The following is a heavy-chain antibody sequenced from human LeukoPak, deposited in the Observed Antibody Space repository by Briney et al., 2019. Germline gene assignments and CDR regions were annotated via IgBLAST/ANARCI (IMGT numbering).Heavy chain of an antibody. CDR2: LSSSRSYI. V-gene: IGHV3-21*01. Sequence: GGSLRLYCAASGIPFSSYSMNWVSKAPGKGLEWVSSLSSSRSYIYYADSVKGSFTISRDNAKNSLYLQMNSLRAEDTAVYYCAREALDYWGQGTLVTVSS. J-gene: IGHJ4*02. CDR3: AREALDY. CDR1: GIPFSSYS.